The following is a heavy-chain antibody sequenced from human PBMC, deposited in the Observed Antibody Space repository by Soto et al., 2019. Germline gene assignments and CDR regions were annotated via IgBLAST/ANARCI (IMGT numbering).Heavy chain of an antibody. Sequence: QVQLVESGGGVVQPGGSLRLSCAASGFILSDFAMHWVRQAPGRGLEWVAVILKDGKSKYYADSVRGRFTISSDTSKDTIFLQLTSLRLDDSAVYYCAKTGCNGGSCFSWFDPWGQGTLVIVSS. J-gene: IGHJ5*02. CDR3: AKTGCNGGSCFSWFDP. CDR1: GFILSDFA. CDR2: ILKDGKSK. D-gene: IGHD2-15*01. V-gene: IGHV3-30*04.